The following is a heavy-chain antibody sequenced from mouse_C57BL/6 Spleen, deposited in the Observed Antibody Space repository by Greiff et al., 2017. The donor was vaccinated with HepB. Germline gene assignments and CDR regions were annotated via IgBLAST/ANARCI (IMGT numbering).Heavy chain of an antibody. J-gene: IGHJ1*03. CDR1: GFTFSDYY. CDR3: ARERSYHWYFDV. V-gene: IGHV5-16*01. D-gene: IGHD2-12*01. Sequence: EVQLVESEGGLVQPGRSMKLSCTASGFTFSDYYMAWVRQVPEKGLEWVANINYDGSSTYYLDSLKSRFIISRDNAKNILYLQMSSLKSEDTATYYCARERSYHWYFDVWGTGTTVTVSS. CDR2: INYDGSST.